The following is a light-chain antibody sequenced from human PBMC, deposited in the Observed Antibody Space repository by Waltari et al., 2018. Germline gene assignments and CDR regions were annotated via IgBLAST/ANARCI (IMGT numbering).Light chain of an antibody. CDR3: QQYVSLPAT. CDR2: CAS. J-gene: IGKJ1*01. Sequence: EIVLTQSPGTLSLSPGDTAILSCRASQSVSKYLAWSQQKPGQAPRLLIFCASSRATGIPDRFSGSGSGTDLSLTISRVEPEDFAVYYCQQYVSLPATFGQGTKVEIE. CDR1: QSVSKY. V-gene: IGKV3-20*01.